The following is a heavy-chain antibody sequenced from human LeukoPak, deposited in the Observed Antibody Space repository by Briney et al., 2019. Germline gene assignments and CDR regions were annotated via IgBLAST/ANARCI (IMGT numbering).Heavy chain of an antibody. CDR3: ARDRLLVAGTPDAFDI. CDR2: ISSSSSYI. Sequence: GGSLRLSCAASGFTFSSYSMNWVRQAPGKGLEWVSSISSSSSYIYYADSVKGRFTISRDNAKNSLYLQMNSLRAEDTAVYYCARDRLLVAGTPDAFDIWGQGTMVTVSS. V-gene: IGHV3-21*01. J-gene: IGHJ3*02. CDR1: GFTFSSYS. D-gene: IGHD6-19*01.